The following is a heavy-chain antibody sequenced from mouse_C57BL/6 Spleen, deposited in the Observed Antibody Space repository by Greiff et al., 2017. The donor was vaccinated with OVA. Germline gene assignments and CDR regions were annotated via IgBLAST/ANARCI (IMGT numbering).Heavy chain of an antibody. V-gene: IGHV8-12*01. Sequence: QVTLKVCGPGILQSSQTLSLTCSFSGFSLSTSGMGVSWIRQPSGKGLEWLAHIYWDDDKRYNPSLKSRLTISKDTSRNQVFLKITSVDTADTATYYCARRITTVVHYYAMDYWGQGTSVTVSS. CDR1: GFSLSTSGMG. J-gene: IGHJ4*01. D-gene: IGHD1-1*01. CDR3: ARRITTVVHYYAMDY. CDR2: IYWDDDK.